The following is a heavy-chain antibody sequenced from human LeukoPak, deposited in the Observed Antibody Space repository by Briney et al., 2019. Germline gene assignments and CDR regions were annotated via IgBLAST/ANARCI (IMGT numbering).Heavy chain of an antibody. CDR3: ARGKRRFDS. V-gene: IGHV3-11*01. Sequence: GGSLRLSCGASGFSFNESYMTWIRQAPGKGLEWVAYISGRSYSMYYADSVKGPFTISRDNARNSLYLHMNSLRADDTAVYYCARGKRRFDSWGQGTLVTVSS. CDR1: GFSFNESY. J-gene: IGHJ4*02. CDR2: ISGRSYSM.